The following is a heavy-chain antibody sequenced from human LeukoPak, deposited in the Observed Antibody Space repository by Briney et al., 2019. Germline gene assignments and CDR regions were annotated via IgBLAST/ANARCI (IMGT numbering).Heavy chain of an antibody. Sequence: SETLTLTCAVYGGSFSDYYWSWIRQPPGKGLEWIGEINHSGSTNYNASLKRRVTISVDTSKNQFSLKLSSVTAADTAVYYCARAGRGVVAAIDYWGQGTLVTVSS. CDR3: ARAGRGVVAAIDY. CDR2: INHSGST. V-gene: IGHV4-34*01. D-gene: IGHD2-15*01. J-gene: IGHJ4*02. CDR1: GGSFSDYY.